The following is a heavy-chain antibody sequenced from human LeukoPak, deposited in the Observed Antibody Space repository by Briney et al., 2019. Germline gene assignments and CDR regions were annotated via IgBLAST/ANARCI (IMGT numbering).Heavy chain of an antibody. CDR1: GFYFANYA. CDR2: TVGGGSPNT. CDR3: AKPHYYGSGSYLPLDY. J-gene: IGHJ4*02. V-gene: IGHV3-23*01. D-gene: IGHD3-10*01. Sequence: PGGSLRLSCAASGFYFANYAMSWVRQAPGKGLEWVSATVGGGSPNTYHADSVKGRFTISKDNAKNSLYLQMNSLRAEDTALYYCAKPHYYGSGSYLPLDYWGQGTLVTVSS.